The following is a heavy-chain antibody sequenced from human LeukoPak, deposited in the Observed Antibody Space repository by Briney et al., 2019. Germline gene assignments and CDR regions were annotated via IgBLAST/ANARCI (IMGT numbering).Heavy chain of an antibody. V-gene: IGHV3-21*01. CDR3: ARESGIMVGGYHYYYMDV. J-gene: IGHJ6*03. D-gene: IGHD1-26*01. CDR1: GFAFSTYD. CDR2: ISGGSTYI. Sequence: GGSLRLSCTASGFAFSTYDMNWVRQAPGKGLEWVSSISGGSTYIYYIDSVKGRFTISRDNAKNSLYLQMESLSAEDTAVYYCARESGIMVGGYHYYYMDVWGIGTTVTVSS.